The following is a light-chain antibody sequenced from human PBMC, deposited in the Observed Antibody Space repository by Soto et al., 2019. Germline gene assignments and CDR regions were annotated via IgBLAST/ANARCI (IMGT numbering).Light chain of an antibody. J-gene: IGKJ1*01. Sequence: DIQMTQSPSTLPASVGDRVTITCRASQSISSWLAWYQQKPGKAPKLLIYDASSLESGVPSRFSGSGSGTEFTLTISSLQPDDFATYYCQQYNSYSWTFGQGTKVDI. CDR3: QQYNSYSWT. V-gene: IGKV1-5*01. CDR1: QSISSW. CDR2: DAS.